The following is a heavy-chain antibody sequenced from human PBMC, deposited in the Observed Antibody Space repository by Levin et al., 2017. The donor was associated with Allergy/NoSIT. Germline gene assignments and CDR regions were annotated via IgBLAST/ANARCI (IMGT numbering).Heavy chain of an antibody. CDR2: IYSGGDT. V-gene: IGHV3-53*01. J-gene: IGHJ2*01. Sequence: GGSLRLSCAASGFTVSSNSMSWVRQAPGKGLEWVSVIYSGGDTHYADSVKGRFTISRDNSKNTLYLQMNSLRAEDTAVYYCARDRSGYWYFDLWGRGTLVTVSS. CDR3: ARDRSGYWYFDL. CDR1: GFTVSSNS.